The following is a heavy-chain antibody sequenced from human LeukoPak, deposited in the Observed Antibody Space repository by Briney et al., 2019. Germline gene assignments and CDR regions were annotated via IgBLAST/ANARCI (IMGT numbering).Heavy chain of an antibody. Sequence: QAGGSLRLSCEASGFSVTTKYMSWVRQAPGKGLEWVSVIYSGGSTYYADSVKARFIISRDKSKSTVYLQMNSMRAEDTAVYYCATDGGRREFDYWGQGTLVTVSS. CDR1: GFSVTTKY. J-gene: IGHJ4*02. V-gene: IGHV3-66*01. CDR2: IYSGGST. CDR3: ATDGGRREFDY. D-gene: IGHD3-3*01.